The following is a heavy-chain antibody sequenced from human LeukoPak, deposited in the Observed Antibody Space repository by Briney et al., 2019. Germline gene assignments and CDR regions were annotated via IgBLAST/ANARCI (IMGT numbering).Heavy chain of an antibody. J-gene: IGHJ4*02. D-gene: IGHD6-19*01. CDR1: GYTFTSYY. CDR3: ARGPSNTSGYYIYFDY. Sequence: ASVKVSCKASGYTFTSYYMHWVRQAPGQGLEWMGIINPSGGSTSYAQKFQGRVTMTRDTSTSTVYMELSSLRSEDTAVYYCARGPSNTSGYYIYFDYWGQGTLVTVSS. CDR2: INPSGGST. V-gene: IGHV1-46*01.